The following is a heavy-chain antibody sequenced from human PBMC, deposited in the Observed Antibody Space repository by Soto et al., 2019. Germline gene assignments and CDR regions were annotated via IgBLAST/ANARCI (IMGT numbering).Heavy chain of an antibody. CDR2: IIPIFGTA. CDR1: GGTFSSYA. Sequence: SVKVSCKASGGTFSSYAISWVRQAPGQGLEWMGGIIPIFGTANYAQKFQGRVTITADESTSTAYMELSSLRSEDTAVYYCAASYYYDSSGSYNWFDPWGQGTLVTVSP. D-gene: IGHD3-22*01. J-gene: IGHJ5*02. V-gene: IGHV1-69*13. CDR3: AASYYYDSSGSYNWFDP.